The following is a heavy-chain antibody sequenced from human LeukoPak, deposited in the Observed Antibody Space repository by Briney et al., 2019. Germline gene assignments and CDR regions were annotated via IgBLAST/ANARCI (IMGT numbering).Heavy chain of an antibody. CDR1: GDSISDLTYY. CDR2: ISYSGTT. CDR3: ARRAQVGDWYFDL. Sequence: SETLSLTCTVSGDSISDLTYYWGWIRLPPGKGLEWLGSISYSGTTYYNPSFKSRVTISIDTSMNQFSLKVNSVTAADTATYYCARRAQVGDWYFDLWGRGTLVTVSS. V-gene: IGHV4-39*01. J-gene: IGHJ2*01.